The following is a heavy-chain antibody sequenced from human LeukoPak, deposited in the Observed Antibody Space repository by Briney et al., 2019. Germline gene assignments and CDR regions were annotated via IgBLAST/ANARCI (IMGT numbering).Heavy chain of an antibody. J-gene: IGHJ5*02. CDR3: ARGEGS. CDR1: GASIARNRYY. Sequence: SETLSLTCTVSGASIARNRYYWGWIRQSPGKGLEWIGSLYYDGTTFYNPSFKSRVTISVDTSKDHFSLKLSSVTAADTAVYYCARGEGSWGQGTLVTVSS. CDR2: LYYDGTT. V-gene: IGHV4-39*02.